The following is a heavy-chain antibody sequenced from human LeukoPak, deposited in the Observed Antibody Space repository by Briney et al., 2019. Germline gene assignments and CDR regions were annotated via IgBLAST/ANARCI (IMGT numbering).Heavy chain of an antibody. J-gene: IGHJ2*01. CDR1: GGSISSGGYS. Sequence: PSQTLSLTCAVSGGSISSGGYSWSWIRQPPGKGLEGIGYIYHSGSTYYNPSLKSRVTISVDRSKNQFSLKLSSVTAADTAVYYCARQSSGWIDWYFDLWGRGTLVTVSS. D-gene: IGHD6-19*01. CDR3: ARQSSGWIDWYFDL. V-gene: IGHV4-30-2*02. CDR2: IYHSGST.